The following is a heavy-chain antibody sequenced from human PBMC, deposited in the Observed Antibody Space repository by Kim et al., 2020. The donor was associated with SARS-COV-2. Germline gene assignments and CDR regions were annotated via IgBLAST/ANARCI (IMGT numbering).Heavy chain of an antibody. CDR1: GGSISSSNW. V-gene: IGHV4-4*02. D-gene: IGHD1-20*01. CDR3: ARGDNWNHYYGMDV. CDR2: IYHSGST. J-gene: IGHJ6*02. Sequence: SETLSLTCAVSGGSISSSNWLRWVRQPPGKGLEWIGEIYHSGSTNYNPSLKSRVTISVDKSKNQFSLKLSSVTAADTAVYYCARGDNWNHYYGMDVWGQGTTVTVSS.